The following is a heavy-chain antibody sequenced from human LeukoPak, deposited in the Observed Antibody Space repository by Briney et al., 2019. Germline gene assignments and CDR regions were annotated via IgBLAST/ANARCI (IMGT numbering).Heavy chain of an antibody. D-gene: IGHD1-26*01. J-gene: IGHJ5*02. CDR1: GFTVSSNY. V-gene: IGHV3-53*01. CDR2: IYSGGTT. CDR3: TRDQSVGTTTGWFDP. Sequence: GGSLRLSCAVSGFTVSSNYINWVRQAPGKGLEWVSVIYSGGTTYYADSVKGRFTISRDNSKNTVHLQMNSLRAEDAAVYYWTRDQSVGTTTGWFDPWGQGTLVTVSS.